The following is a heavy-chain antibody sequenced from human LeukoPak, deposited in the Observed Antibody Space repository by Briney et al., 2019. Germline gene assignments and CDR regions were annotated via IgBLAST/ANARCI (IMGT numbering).Heavy chain of an antibody. J-gene: IGHJ4*02. CDR3: AADPPAGTFFGPLDY. D-gene: IGHD3-3*01. CDR1: GFTFTSSA. Sequence: ASVKVSCKDSGFTFTSSAVQWVRQARGQRLEWIGWIVVGSGNTNYAQKFQERVTITRDMSTSTAYMELSSLRSEDTAVYYCAADPPAGTFFGPLDYWGQGTLVTVSS. CDR2: IVVGSGNT. V-gene: IGHV1-58*01.